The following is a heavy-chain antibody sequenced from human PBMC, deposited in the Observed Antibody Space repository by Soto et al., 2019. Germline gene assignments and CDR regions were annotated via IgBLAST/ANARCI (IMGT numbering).Heavy chain of an antibody. J-gene: IGHJ6*02. CDR1: DGSFSGHY. CDR2: INHSGST. CDR3: ASGKYRGPKVYYYYGLDV. D-gene: IGHD2-2*01. Sequence: SATLSLTCAVFDGSFSGHYWTRIRQPPGKGLEWIGEINHSGSTKYNPSLKSRVSISRDTAKNHFSLKLTSVTADDTAVYFCASGKYRGPKVYYYYGLDVWGQGTTVT. V-gene: IGHV4-34*01.